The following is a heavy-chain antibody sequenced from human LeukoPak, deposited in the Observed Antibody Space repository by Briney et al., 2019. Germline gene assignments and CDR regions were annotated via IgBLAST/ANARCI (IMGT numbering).Heavy chain of an antibody. CDR3: ARGFDWSLYYFDY. Sequence: SETLSLTCTVSGGSISSYYWSWIRQPPGKGLEWIGYIYYSGSTNYNPSLKSRVTISVDTSKNQFSLKLSSVTAADTAVYYCARGFDWSLYYFDYWGQGTLVTVSS. J-gene: IGHJ4*02. D-gene: IGHD3-9*01. CDR2: IYYSGST. V-gene: IGHV4-59*12. CDR1: GGSISSYY.